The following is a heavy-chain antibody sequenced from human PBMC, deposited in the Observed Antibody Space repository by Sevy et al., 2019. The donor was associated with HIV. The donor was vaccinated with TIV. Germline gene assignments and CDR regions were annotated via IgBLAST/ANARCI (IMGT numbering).Heavy chain of an antibody. CDR2: IWYDGSNK. Sequence: GGSLRLSCAASGFTFSSYGMHWVRQAPGKGLEWVADIWYDGSNKYYADSVKGRFTISRDNSKNTLYLQMNSLRAEDTAVYYCARQMATIPPDDYYYGMDVWGQGTTVTVSS. CDR3: ARQMATIPPDDYYYGMDV. V-gene: IGHV3-33*01. D-gene: IGHD5-12*01. CDR1: GFTFSSYG. J-gene: IGHJ6*02.